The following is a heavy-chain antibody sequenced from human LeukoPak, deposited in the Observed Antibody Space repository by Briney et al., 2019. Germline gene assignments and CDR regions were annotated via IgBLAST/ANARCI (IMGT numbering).Heavy chain of an antibody. CDR1: GGTFSSYA. CDR2: IIPIFGTA. Sequence: SVKVSCKASGGTFSSYAISWVRQAPGQGLEGMGGIIPIFGTANYVQKFQGRVTITADESTSTAYMELSSLRSEDTAVYYCARDRDLWSGYYDFDYWGQGTLVTVSS. D-gene: IGHD3-3*01. CDR3: ARDRDLWSGYYDFDY. J-gene: IGHJ4*02. V-gene: IGHV1-69*13.